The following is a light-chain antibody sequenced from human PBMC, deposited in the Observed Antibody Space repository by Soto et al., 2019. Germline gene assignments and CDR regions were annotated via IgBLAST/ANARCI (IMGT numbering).Light chain of an antibody. CDR2: KAS. CDR1: QSISYW. V-gene: IGKV1-5*03. CDR3: RHYNTYSPPYT. J-gene: IGKJ2*01. Sequence: DIQMTQSPSTLSASVGDRVTITCRASQSISYWLAWYQQKPGKAPNLLIYKASSLESGVPSRFSGSGSGTEFTLTISSLQPDDFATYYCRHYNTYSPPYTFGQWTKLEIK.